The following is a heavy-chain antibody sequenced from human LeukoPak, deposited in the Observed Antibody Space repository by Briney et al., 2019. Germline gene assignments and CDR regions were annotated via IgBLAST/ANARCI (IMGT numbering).Heavy chain of an antibody. V-gene: IGHV3-53*01. CDR1: GFTVSSNS. CDR2: IYSAGST. Sequence: GGSLRLSCTVSGFTVSSNSMSWVRQAPGKGLEWVSFIYSAGSTHYSDSVKGRFTISIDNSKNTLYLQMNSLRVEDTAVYYCAKDYSYGGKGRAAFDIWGQGTMVTVSS. CDR3: AKDYSYGGKGRAAFDI. J-gene: IGHJ3*02. D-gene: IGHD4-23*01.